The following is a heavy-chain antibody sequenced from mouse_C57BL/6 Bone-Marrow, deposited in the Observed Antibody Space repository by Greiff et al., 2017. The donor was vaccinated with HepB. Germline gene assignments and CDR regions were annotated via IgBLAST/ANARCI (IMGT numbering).Heavy chain of an antibody. CDR2: ISSGGSYT. D-gene: IGHD2-2*01. Sequence: EVQLQQSGGDLVKPGGSLKLSCAASGFTFSSYGMSWVRQTPDKRLEWVATISSGGSYTYYPDSVKGRFTISRDNAKNTLYLQMSSLKSEDTAMYYCARLGIYGYSFDYWGQGTTLTVSS. J-gene: IGHJ2*01. CDR3: ARLGIYGYSFDY. CDR1: GFTFSSYG. V-gene: IGHV5-6*01.